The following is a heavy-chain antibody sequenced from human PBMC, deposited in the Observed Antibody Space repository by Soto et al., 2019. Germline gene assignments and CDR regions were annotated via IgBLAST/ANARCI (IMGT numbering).Heavy chain of an antibody. V-gene: IGHV4-34*01. J-gene: IGHJ6*02. CDR3: ARTGGMDV. CDR1: GGSFRDFY. Sequence: SETLSLTCAVYGGSFRDFYWSWLRQTPEKGLEWIGEINHSGDTKYNPSLESRVTISVDTSKNQFSLKVNFVTPADTAVYYCARTGGMDVWGPGATVTISS. CDR2: INHSGDT.